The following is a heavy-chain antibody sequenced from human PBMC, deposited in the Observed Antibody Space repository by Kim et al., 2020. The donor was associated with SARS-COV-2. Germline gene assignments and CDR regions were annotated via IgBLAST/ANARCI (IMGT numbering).Heavy chain of an antibody. Sequence: VQSRFTVSRDKSNNTRYLQMNRLRAEDTAVYYCARGSHYSVDYYYGMDVWGQGTTVTVSS. V-gene: IGHV3-53*01. D-gene: IGHD1-26*01. CDR3: ARGSHYSVDYYYGMDV. J-gene: IGHJ6*02.